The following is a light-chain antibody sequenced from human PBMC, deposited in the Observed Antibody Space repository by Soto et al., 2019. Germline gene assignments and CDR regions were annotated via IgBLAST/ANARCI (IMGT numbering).Light chain of an antibody. CDR2: EVS. CDR1: SSDVGSYHL. Sequence: QSVLTQPASVSGSPGQSITISCTGTSSDVGSYHLVSWYQQHPGKAPKFMIYEVSKLPSGVSNRFSGSKSGNTASLTISGLQAEDEADYFCCSYAGSWTYVFGTGTKVTVL. J-gene: IGLJ1*01. CDR3: CSYAGSWTYV. V-gene: IGLV2-23*02.